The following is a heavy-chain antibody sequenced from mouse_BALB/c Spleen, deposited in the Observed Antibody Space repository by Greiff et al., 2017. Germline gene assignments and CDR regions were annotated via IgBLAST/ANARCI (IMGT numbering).Heavy chain of an antibody. V-gene: IGHV1S26*01. CDR2: INPSSGYT. Sequence: QVQLQQSGAELVRSGASVKLSCKASGYTFTSYTMHWVKQRPGQGLEWIGYINPSSGYTNYNQKFKDKATLTADKSSSTAYMQLSSLTSEDSAVYYCARGKYYGNPYAMDYWGQGTSVTVSS. CDR3: ARGKYYGNPYAMDY. J-gene: IGHJ4*01. D-gene: IGHD2-1*01. CDR1: GYTFTSYT.